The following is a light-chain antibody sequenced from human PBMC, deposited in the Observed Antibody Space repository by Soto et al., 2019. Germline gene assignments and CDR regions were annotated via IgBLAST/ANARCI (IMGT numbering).Light chain of an antibody. Sequence: DIVMTQSPDSLAVSLGERATINCKSSQSVLYSSNNKNYLAWYQQKPGQPPKVLIYWASTRESRVPDRCSGSESGTDFTLTISNLQAEDVAVYYCQQYYSTPWTFGQGTKVEIK. CDR2: WAS. J-gene: IGKJ1*01. CDR3: QQYYSTPWT. CDR1: QSVLYSSNNKNY. V-gene: IGKV4-1*01.